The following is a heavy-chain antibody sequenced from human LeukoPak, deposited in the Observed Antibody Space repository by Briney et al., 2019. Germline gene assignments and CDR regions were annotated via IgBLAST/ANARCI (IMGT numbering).Heavy chain of an antibody. D-gene: IGHD5-12*01. V-gene: IGHV1-69*04. CDR3: ARDDADSAYADGDY. J-gene: IGHJ4*02. CDR1: GGIFSSYT. CDR2: IIPLLGIA. Sequence: SVKVSCKASGGIFSSYTISWVRQAPGQGLEWMGRIIPLLGIANYAQKFQGRVTIIADKSTRTAYMELSSLRSEDTAVYYCARDDADSAYADGDYWGQGTLVTVSS.